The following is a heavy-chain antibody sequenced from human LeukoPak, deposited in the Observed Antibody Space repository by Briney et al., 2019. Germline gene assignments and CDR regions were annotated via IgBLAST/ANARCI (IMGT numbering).Heavy chain of an antibody. CDR2: IRSSSSTI. CDR3: ARATDGVYYFDY. Sequence: GGSLRLSCAASGFTFSSYSMNWVRQAPGKGLEWVSYIRSSSSTIYYGDSVKGRFAISRDNAKNSLYLQMNSLRDEDTAVYYCARATDGVYYFDYRGQGTLVTVSS. V-gene: IGHV3-48*02. D-gene: IGHD2-8*01. CDR1: GFTFSSYS. J-gene: IGHJ4*02.